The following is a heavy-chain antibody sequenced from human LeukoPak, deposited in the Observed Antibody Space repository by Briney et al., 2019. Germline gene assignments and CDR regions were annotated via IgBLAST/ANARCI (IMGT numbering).Heavy chain of an antibody. D-gene: IGHD3-3*01. V-gene: IGHV3-21*01. CDR2: ISSSSSYI. Sequence: GGSLRLSCAASGFTFSSYAMNWVRQAPGKGLEWVSSISSSSSYIYYADSVKGRFTISRDNAKNSLYLQMNSLRAEDTALYYCATGRITIFGVGNDAFDIWGQGTMVTVSS. CDR3: ATGRITIFGVGNDAFDI. CDR1: GFTFSSYA. J-gene: IGHJ3*02.